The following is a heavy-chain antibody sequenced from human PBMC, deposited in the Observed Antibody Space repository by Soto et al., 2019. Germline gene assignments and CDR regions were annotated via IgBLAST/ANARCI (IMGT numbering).Heavy chain of an antibody. V-gene: IGHV4-34*01. CDR2: INHSGST. J-gene: IGHJ4*02. D-gene: IGHD2-15*01. CDR1: DGSFSGYY. CDR3: ARGRPSCSCGSCVGGYFAY. Sequence: QVQLKQWGAGLLKPSETLSLTCAVYDGSFSGYYWSWIRQPPGKGLEWIGEINHSGSTNYNPSLKSRVTISVDTSKNQFSLSLSSVTAADTAVYYCARGRPSCSCGSCVGGYFAYWGQGTLVTASS.